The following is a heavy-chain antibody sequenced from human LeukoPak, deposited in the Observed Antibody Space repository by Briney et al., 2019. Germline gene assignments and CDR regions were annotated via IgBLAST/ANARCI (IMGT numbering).Heavy chain of an antibody. CDR2: ISTSGDRT. CDR1: GFTFSTYA. J-gene: IGHJ4*02. CDR3: ARSAVATSCCTAVDY. Sequence: QPGGSLRLSCAASGFTFSTYAMTWVRQAPGKGLEWVSGISTSGDRTYYADSVKGRFTISRDNSKNPLYLQMNSLRAEDTAEYYCARSAVATSCCTAVDYWGQGTLVTVSS. D-gene: IGHD6-19*01. V-gene: IGHV3-23*01.